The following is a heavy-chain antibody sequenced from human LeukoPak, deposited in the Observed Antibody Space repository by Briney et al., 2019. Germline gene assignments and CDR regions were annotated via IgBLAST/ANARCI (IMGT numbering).Heavy chain of an antibody. J-gene: IGHJ4*02. CDR2: ISYDGSNK. Sequence: GRSLRLSCAASGFTFSSYAMHWVRQAPGKGLEWVAVISYDGSNKYYADSVKGRFTISRDNSKNTLYLQMNSLRAEDTAVYYCAKVSGFLEWLSLACDYWGQGTLVTVSS. CDR3: AKVSGFLEWLSLACDY. CDR1: GFTFSSYA. D-gene: IGHD3-3*01. V-gene: IGHV3-30*04.